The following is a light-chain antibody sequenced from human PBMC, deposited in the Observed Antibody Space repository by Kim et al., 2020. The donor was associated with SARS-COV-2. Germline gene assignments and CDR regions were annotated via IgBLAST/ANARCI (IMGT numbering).Light chain of an antibody. Sequence: ASVGDRVTITCRASQGISNWLAWYQQKPGKAPKLLIYKTSTLESGVPSRFSGSGSGTEFTLTISSLQPDDFATYYCQKYDSKPLTFGGGTKVDIK. J-gene: IGKJ4*01. V-gene: IGKV1-5*03. CDR3: QKYDSKPLT. CDR1: QGISNW. CDR2: KTS.